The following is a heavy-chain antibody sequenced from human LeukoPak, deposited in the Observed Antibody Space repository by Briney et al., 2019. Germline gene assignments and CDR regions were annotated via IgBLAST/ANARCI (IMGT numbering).Heavy chain of an antibody. Sequence: SETLSLTCSVSGDSISSSGYYWGWIRQPPGKGLEWIGSIYYSGSTNYNPSLKSRVTISVDTSKNQFSLKLSSVTAADTAIYYCARGRGGFYYFDYWGLGTMVTVSS. J-gene: IGHJ4*02. D-gene: IGHD2-15*01. V-gene: IGHV4-39*07. CDR2: IYYSGST. CDR3: ARGRGGFYYFDY. CDR1: GDSISSSGYY.